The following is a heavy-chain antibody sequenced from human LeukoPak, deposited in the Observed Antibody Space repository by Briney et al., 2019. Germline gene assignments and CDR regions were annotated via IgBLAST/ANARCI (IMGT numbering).Heavy chain of an antibody. D-gene: IGHD3-9*01. CDR3: ATDKRQYNILTAYFKAEYFQY. V-gene: IGHV1-24*01. J-gene: IGHJ1*01. CDR2: FYPEDAER. CDR1: GYTLTELS. Sequence: ASVKVSCKVSGYTLTELSIHWMRQAPGKGLEWMGGFYPEDAERIYAQRLQGRVTMTEDPSTDTAYMELSSLRSEDTAVYYCATDKRQYNILTAYFKAEYFQYWGQGTLVTVSA.